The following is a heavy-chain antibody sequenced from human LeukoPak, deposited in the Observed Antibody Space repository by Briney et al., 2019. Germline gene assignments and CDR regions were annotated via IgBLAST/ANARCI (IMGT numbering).Heavy chain of an antibody. J-gene: IGHJ4*02. CDR1: GFTFDDYA. CDR2: NSGSGGST. CDR3: AKRGVTGYKEGFDY. D-gene: IGHD3-9*01. Sequence: GGSLRLSCAASGFTFDDYAMHWVRQAPGKGLEWVSANSGSGGSTYYADSVKGRFTISRDNSKNTLYLQMNSLRAEDTAVYYCAKRGVTGYKEGFDYWGQGTLVTVSS. V-gene: IGHV3-23*01.